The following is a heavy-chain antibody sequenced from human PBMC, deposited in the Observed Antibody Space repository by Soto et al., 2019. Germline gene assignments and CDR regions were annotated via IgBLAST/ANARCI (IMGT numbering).Heavy chain of an antibody. Sequence: SVKVSCKASGGTYSSYAISCVRQAPGQGLEWMGGIIPIFGTANYAQKFQGRVTITADESTSTAYMELSSLRSEDTAVYYCARYLHYSSGPLFDYWGQGTLVTVSS. D-gene: IGHD6-19*01. CDR2: IIPIFGTA. CDR3: ARYLHYSSGPLFDY. V-gene: IGHV1-69*13. J-gene: IGHJ4*02. CDR1: GGTYSSYA.